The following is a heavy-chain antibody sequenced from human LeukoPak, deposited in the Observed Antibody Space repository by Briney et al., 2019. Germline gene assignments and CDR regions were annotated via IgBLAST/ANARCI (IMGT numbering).Heavy chain of an antibody. V-gene: IGHV1-8*01. Sequence: GASVKVSCKASGYTFTSYDINWVRQATGQGLEWMGWMNPNSGNTGYAQKFQGRVTMTRNTSISTAYMELSSLRSEDTAVYYCARFGSSGRRSRYYYYYMDVWGKGTTVTVSS. CDR2: MNPNSGNT. D-gene: IGHD3-10*01. CDR3: ARFGSSGRRSRYYYYYMDV. J-gene: IGHJ6*03. CDR1: GYTFTSYD.